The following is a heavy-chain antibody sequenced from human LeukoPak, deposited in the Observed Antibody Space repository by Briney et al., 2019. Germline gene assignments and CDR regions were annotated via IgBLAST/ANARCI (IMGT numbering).Heavy chain of an antibody. CDR2: INPSGGST. D-gene: IGHD3-22*01. V-gene: IGHV1-46*01. CDR1: GYTFTSYY. Sequence: GASVKVSCKASGYTFTSYYMHWVRQAPGQGLEWMGIINPSGGSTSYAQKFQGRVTMTRNTSISTAYMELSSLRSEDTAVYYCARVGYDSSGYYTYFDYWGQGTLVTVSS. CDR3: ARVGYDSSGYYTYFDY. J-gene: IGHJ4*02.